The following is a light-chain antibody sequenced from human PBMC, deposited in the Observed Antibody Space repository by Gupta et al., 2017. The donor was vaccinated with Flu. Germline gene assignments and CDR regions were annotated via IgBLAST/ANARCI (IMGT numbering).Light chain of an antibody. CDR2: AAS. J-gene: IGKJ1*01. V-gene: IGKV1-39*01. CDR1: QGICNY. CDR3: QQFDSALRT. Sequence: DIQLTQSPSSLSASVGDRVIITCPASQGICNYLNWYQQKPGTAPKLLIYAASSVQRGVPSRFSGSGSGTDFTLTISSLQPEDVATYYCQQFDSALRTFGQGTKVDIK.